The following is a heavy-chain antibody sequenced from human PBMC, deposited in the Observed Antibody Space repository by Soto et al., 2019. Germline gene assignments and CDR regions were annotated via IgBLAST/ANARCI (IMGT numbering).Heavy chain of an antibody. Sequence: SVKVSCKASGGTFSSYAISWVRQAPGQGLEWMGGIIPIFGTANYAQKFQGRVTITADKSTSTAYMELSSLRSEDTAVYYCARARTGTTYVDYWGQGTLVTVS. J-gene: IGHJ4*02. CDR2: IIPIFGTA. D-gene: IGHD1-1*01. V-gene: IGHV1-69*06. CDR3: ARARTGTTYVDY. CDR1: GGTFSSYA.